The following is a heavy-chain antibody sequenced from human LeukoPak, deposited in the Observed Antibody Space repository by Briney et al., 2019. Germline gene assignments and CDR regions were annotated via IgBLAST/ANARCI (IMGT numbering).Heavy chain of an antibody. V-gene: IGHV3-15*01. D-gene: IGHD3-3*01. Sequence: GGSLRLSCAASGFTFSNAWMSWVRQAPGKGLEWVGRIKSKTDGGTTDYAAPVKGRFTISRDDSKNTLYLQMNSLKTEDTAVYYCTTAGVNYDFWSGYPPPTFDIWGQGTMVTVSS. CDR2: IKSKTDGGTT. CDR3: TTAGVNYDFWSGYPPPTFDI. CDR1: GFTFSNAW. J-gene: IGHJ3*02.